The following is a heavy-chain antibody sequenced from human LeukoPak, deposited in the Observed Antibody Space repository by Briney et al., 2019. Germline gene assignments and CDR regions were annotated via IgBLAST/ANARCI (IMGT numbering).Heavy chain of an antibody. CDR2: INPNSGGT. J-gene: IGHJ5*02. CDR1: GYTFTGYY. Sequence: ASVKVSCKASGYTFTGYYMHWVRQAPGQGLEWMGWINPNSGGTNYAQKFQGRVTMTRDTSISTAYMELSRLRSDDTAVYYCARAVLYCTNGVCPNWFDPWGQGTLVTVSS. CDR3: ARAVLYCTNGVCPNWFDP. V-gene: IGHV1-2*02. D-gene: IGHD2-8*01.